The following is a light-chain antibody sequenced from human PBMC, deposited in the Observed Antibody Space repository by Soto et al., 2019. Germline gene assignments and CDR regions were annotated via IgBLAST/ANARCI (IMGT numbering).Light chain of an antibody. CDR2: NPS. CDR1: QSVSSN. V-gene: IGKV3-15*01. Sequence: EIVMTHSPATLSVSPGERATLSCRASQSVSSNLAWYQQKHGQAPKLLIYNPSTRATGIPARFSVSGSGTDLSLTVISLQSEDFAMYYCQQYDNSPLTVGGGTQVDIK. CDR3: QQYDNSPLT. J-gene: IGKJ4*01.